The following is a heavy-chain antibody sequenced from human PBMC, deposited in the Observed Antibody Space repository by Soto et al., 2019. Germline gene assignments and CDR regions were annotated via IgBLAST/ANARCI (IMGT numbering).Heavy chain of an antibody. J-gene: IGHJ4*02. D-gene: IGHD2-15*01. Sequence: QLVESGGGLVQPWGPLRLSCAASGFTFSDYPMNWVRQAPGKGLEWVSSILTISSAIYFADSVRGRFTISRDNARNSLYLQMTSLRDEDTAVYYCARETPAFDSWGQGTLVSVSS. CDR2: ILTISSAI. CDR3: ARETPAFDS. CDR1: GFTFSDYP. V-gene: IGHV3-48*02.